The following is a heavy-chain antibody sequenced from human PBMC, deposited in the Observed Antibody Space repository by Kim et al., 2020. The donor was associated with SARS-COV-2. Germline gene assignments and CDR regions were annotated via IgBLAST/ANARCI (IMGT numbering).Heavy chain of an antibody. J-gene: IGHJ4*02. D-gene: IGHD5-18*01. CDR3: ERVGYSYGQGILFDY. V-gene: IGHV3-48*02. Sequence: DSAKDRFTLSRDNAKNSLYLQMNSLRDEDTAVYYCERVGYSYGQGILFDYWGQGTLVTVSS.